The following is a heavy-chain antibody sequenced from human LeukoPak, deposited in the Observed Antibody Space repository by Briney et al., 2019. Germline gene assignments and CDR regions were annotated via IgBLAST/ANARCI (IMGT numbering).Heavy chain of an antibody. CDR1: GFTFSSYS. CDR3: ARIGSGSYYGYFDY. CDR2: IYSGGST. J-gene: IGHJ4*02. Sequence: GGSLRLSCAASGFTFSSYSMNWVRQAPGKGLEWVSVIYSGGSTYYADSVKGRFTISRDNSKNTLYLQMNSLRAEDTAVYYCARIGSGSYYGYFDYWGQGTLVTVSS. D-gene: IGHD1-26*01. V-gene: IGHV3-53*01.